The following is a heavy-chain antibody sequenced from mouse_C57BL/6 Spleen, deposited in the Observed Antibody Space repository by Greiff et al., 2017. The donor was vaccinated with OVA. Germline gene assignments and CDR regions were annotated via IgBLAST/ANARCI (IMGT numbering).Heavy chain of an antibody. Sequence: QVQLQQSGAELMKPGASVKLSCKATGYTFTGYWIAWVKQRPGHGLEWIGEILPGSGSTNYNEKFKGKATLTADTSSNTAYMQLSSLTTEYSAVYYCARFQTSLATPLSMDYWGQGTSVTVSS. J-gene: IGHJ4*01. CDR2: ILPGSGST. V-gene: IGHV1-9*01. CDR1: GYTFTGYW. D-gene: IGHD3-2*01. CDR3: ARFQTSLATPLSMDY.